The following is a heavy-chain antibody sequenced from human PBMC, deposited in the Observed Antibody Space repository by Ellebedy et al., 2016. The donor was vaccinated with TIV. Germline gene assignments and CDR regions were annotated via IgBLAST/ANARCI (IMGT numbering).Heavy chain of an antibody. CDR1: GGSISSSSYY. D-gene: IGHD4-17*01. J-gene: IGHJ6*02. CDR3: ARDRADYGDYESEPVYGMDV. CDR2: IYYSGST. V-gene: IGHV4-39*07. Sequence: GSLRLXXTVSGGSISSSSYYWGWIRQPPGKGLEWIGSIYYSGSTYYNPSLKSRVTISVDTSKNQFSLKLSSVTAADTAVYYCARDRADYGDYESEPVYGMDVWGQGTTVTVSS.